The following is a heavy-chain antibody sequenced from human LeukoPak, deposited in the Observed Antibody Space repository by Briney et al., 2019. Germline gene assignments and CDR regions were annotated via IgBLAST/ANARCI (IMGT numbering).Heavy chain of an antibody. J-gene: IGHJ3*01. V-gene: IGHV3-30*04. Sequence: PGGSLRLSCAASGFTFRTDIMNWVRQAPGKGLERVAVISKDESYIHYADSVRGRITISRDISTNTLFLQMDSLRVEDTALYYCVRERDGFDVWGQGTTVTVSS. CDR1: GFTFRTDI. CDR2: ISKDESYI. CDR3: VRERDGFDV.